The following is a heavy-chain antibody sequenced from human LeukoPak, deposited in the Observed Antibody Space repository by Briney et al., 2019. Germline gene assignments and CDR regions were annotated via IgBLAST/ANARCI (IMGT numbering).Heavy chain of an antibody. Sequence: EASVKVSCKASGYTFTSYYMHWVRQAPGQGLEWMGIINPSGGSTSYAQKFQGRVTMTRDMSTSTVYMELSSLRSEDTAVYYCVSGYGDHYYYYYMDVWGKGTTVTVSS. V-gene: IGHV1-46*01. J-gene: IGHJ6*03. CDR2: INPSGGST. CDR1: GYTFTSYY. CDR3: VSGYGDHYYYYYMDV. D-gene: IGHD4-17*01.